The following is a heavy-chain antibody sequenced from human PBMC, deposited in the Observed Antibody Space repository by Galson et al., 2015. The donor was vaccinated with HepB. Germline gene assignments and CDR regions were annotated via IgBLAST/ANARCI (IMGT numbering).Heavy chain of an antibody. Sequence: SLRLSCAASGFTFSSYGMHWVRQAPGKGLEWVAVISYDGSNKYYADSVKGRFTISRDNSKNTLYLQMNSLRAEDTAVYYCAKDRSSSSWFAFDPWGQGTLVTVSS. D-gene: IGHD6-13*01. J-gene: IGHJ5*02. CDR3: AKDRSSSSWFAFDP. CDR1: GFTFSSYG. CDR2: ISYDGSNK. V-gene: IGHV3-30*18.